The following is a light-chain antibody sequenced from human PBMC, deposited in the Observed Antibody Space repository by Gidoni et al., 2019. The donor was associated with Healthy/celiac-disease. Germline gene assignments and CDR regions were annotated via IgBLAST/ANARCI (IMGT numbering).Light chain of an antibody. Sequence: SYELTQPHSVSVSPGQTASITCSGDKLGDKYACWYQQKPGQSPVLVIYQDSKRPSGIPERFSCSNSWNTATLTLSGTQAMDEADYYCQAWDSSTVVFGGGTKLTVL. CDR3: QAWDSSTVV. V-gene: IGLV3-1*01. J-gene: IGLJ2*01. CDR1: KLGDKY. CDR2: QDS.